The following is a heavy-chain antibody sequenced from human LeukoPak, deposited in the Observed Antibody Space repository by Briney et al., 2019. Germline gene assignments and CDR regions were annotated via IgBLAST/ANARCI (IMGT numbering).Heavy chain of an antibody. D-gene: IGHD3-22*01. J-gene: IGHJ4*02. CDR1: GFTFSSYS. CDR2: ISSSSSYI. CDR3: ARGDHYYYDSSGYYY. V-gene: IGHV3-21*01. Sequence: GGSLRLSCAASGFTFSSYSMNWVRQAPGKGLEWVSSISSSSSYIYYADSVKGRFTISRDNAKNSLYLQMNSLRAEDTAVYYCARGDHYYYDSSGYYYWGQGTLVTVSS.